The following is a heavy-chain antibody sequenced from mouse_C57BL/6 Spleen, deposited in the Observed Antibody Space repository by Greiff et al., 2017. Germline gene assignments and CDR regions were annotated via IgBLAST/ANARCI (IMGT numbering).Heavy chain of an antibody. CDR2: IYPGSGNT. Sequence: VQLQQSGPELVKPGASVKISCKASGYSFTSYYIHWVKQRPGQGLEWIGWIYPGSGNTKYNEKFKGKATLTADTSSSTAYMQLSSLTSEDSAVYYCARFRNPYYAMDYWGQGTSVTVSS. D-gene: IGHD2-1*01. CDR1: GYSFTSYY. CDR3: ARFRNPYYAMDY. J-gene: IGHJ4*01. V-gene: IGHV1-66*01.